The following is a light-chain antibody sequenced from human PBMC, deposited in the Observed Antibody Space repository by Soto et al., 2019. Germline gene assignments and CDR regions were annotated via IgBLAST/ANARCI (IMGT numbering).Light chain of an antibody. CDR3: QPFGNSPYT. J-gene: IGKJ2*01. CDR1: QSVSSSY. V-gene: IGKV3-20*01. Sequence: EIVLTQSPGTLSLAPEERATLSCRASQSVSSSYLAWYQQKPGQTPRLLIYGASSRATGIPDRFSGSGSGTDFTLTISRLEPEDFAVYYCQPFGNSPYTFGQGTKLDIK. CDR2: GAS.